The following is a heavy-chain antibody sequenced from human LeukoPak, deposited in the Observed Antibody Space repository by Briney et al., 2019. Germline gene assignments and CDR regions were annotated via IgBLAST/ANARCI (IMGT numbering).Heavy chain of an antibody. D-gene: IGHD2-2*01. V-gene: IGHV3-30*04. Sequence: PGRSLRLSCAASGFTFSSYAMHWVRQAPGKGLEWVAVTSYDGSNKYYADSVKGRFTISRDNSKNTLYLQMNSLRAEDTAVYYCARDIHCSSTSCYGAFDIWGQGTMVTVSS. CDR1: GFTFSSYA. CDR2: TSYDGSNK. CDR3: ARDIHCSSTSCYGAFDI. J-gene: IGHJ3*02.